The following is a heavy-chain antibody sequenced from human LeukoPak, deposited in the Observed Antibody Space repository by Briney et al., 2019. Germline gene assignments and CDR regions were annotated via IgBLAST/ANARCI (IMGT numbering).Heavy chain of an antibody. V-gene: IGHV3-64*01. CDR3: ARGTAAAAGIDY. CDR2: ISSDGGSP. Sequence: GGSLRLSCAASGFTFSSYAMHWVRQAPGKGLEYVSAISSDGGSPYYANSVKGRFIISRDNAKNTLYLQMNSLRAEDTAVYYCARGTAAAAGIDYWGQGILVTVSS. J-gene: IGHJ4*02. CDR1: GFTFSSYA. D-gene: IGHD6-13*01.